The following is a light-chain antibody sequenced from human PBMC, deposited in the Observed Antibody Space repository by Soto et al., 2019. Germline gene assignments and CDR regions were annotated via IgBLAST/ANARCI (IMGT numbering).Light chain of an antibody. CDR2: SAS. CDR3: QQYYDWPT. J-gene: IGKJ5*01. Sequence: EIAMTQSPATLSMSPGERATLSCRAGQNIIANVAWYQQKPGQAPRLLIYSASSRATGIPARFSGSGSGTEFTLTITRLQSEDFAVYYCQQYYDWPTFGQGTRLEIK. CDR1: QNIIAN. V-gene: IGKV3-15*01.